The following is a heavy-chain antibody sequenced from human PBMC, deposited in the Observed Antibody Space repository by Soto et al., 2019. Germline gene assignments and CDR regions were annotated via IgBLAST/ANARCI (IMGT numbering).Heavy chain of an antibody. Sequence: ASVKVSCKVSGYTLTELSMHWVRQAPGKGLEWMGGFDPEDSETIYAQKFQGRVTMTEDTSTDTAYMELSSLRSEDTAVYYCATDKSITIFGVVPEGAFDIWGQGTMVTV. CDR1: GYTLTELS. CDR3: ATDKSITIFGVVPEGAFDI. D-gene: IGHD3-3*01. V-gene: IGHV1-24*01. CDR2: FDPEDSET. J-gene: IGHJ3*02.